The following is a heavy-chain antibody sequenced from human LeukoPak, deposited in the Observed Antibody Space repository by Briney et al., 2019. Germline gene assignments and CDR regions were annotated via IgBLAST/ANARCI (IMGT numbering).Heavy chain of an antibody. CDR1: GGTFGSYV. D-gene: IGHD5-18*01. V-gene: IGHV1-69*13. CDR2: IIPIFGTP. Sequence: GASVKVSCKASGGTFGSYVISWVRQAPGQGLEWLGGIIPIFGTPHYAQKFQGRLTITADESTSTVYMEMSSLRSEDTAMYYCAKEGDTALVTGYFDLWGRGTLVTVSS. J-gene: IGHJ2*01. CDR3: AKEGDTALVTGYFDL.